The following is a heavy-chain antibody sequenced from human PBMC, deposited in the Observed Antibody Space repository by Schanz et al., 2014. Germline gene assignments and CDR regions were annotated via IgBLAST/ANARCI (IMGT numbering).Heavy chain of an antibody. Sequence: VQLLESGGGLVQPGGSLTLSCSASGFTFRNYALSWVRQAPGKGLEWVAVVGDTGTTKFYADSVKGRLTVSRDNAKNSLFLQMNSLRAEDTAVYYCARADFWTGYASLDYYYGMDVWGQGTTVTVSS. CDR3: ARADFWTGYASLDYYYGMDV. V-gene: IGHV3-33*08. D-gene: IGHD3-3*01. CDR2: VGDTGTTK. CDR1: GFTFRNYA. J-gene: IGHJ6*02.